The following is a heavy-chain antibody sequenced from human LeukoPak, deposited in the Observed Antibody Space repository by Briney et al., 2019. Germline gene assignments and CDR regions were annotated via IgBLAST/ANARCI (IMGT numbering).Heavy chain of an antibody. CDR3: ARASGSYYEDFDY. D-gene: IGHD1-26*01. CDR1: GGSISSSSYY. CDR2: IYYSGST. J-gene: IGHJ4*02. Sequence: SETLSLTCAVSGGSISSSSYYRGWIRQPPGKGLQWIGSIYYSGSTYYSPSLKSRVTISVDTSKNHFSLKLSSVTAADTAVYYCARASGSYYEDFDYWGQGTLVTVSS. V-gene: IGHV4-39*02.